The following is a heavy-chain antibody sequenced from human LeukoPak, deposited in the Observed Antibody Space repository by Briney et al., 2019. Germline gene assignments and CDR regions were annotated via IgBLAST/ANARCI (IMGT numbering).Heavy chain of an antibody. CDR2: INAGNGNT. V-gene: IGHV1-3*01. CDR1: RYTFTGYA. Sequence: GASVNVSCKASRYTFTGYAMRWVRQAPGKSLEWMGWINAGNGNTKYSQKFQGRVTITRDTSASTAYMELSSLRSEDTAVYYCARAIGGGETRIAAAGWFDPWGQGTLVTVSS. D-gene: IGHD6-13*01. J-gene: IGHJ5*02. CDR3: ARAIGGGETRIAAAGWFDP.